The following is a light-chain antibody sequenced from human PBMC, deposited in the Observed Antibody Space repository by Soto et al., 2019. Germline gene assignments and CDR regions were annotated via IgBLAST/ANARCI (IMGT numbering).Light chain of an antibody. V-gene: IGKV1-27*01. CDR3: QEYNSAREA. CDR2: ASS. Sequence: DIQMTQSPSSLSASVGDRVTITCRASQGITNYLAWYQQTPGKVPRLLIYASSTLQSGVPSRFSGSGSGTDFTLTISSLQPEDVATYYCQEYNSAREAFGQGTKVEIK. CDR1: QGITNY. J-gene: IGKJ1*01.